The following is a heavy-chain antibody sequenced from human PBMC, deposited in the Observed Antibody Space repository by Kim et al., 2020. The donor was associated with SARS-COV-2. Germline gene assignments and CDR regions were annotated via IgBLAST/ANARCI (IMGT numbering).Heavy chain of an antibody. D-gene: IGHD1-7*01. CDR3: AKDDDHGTTWFNWFDP. J-gene: IGHJ5*02. CDR1: GFTFNNYA. V-gene: IGHV3-23*01. Sequence: GGSLRLSCAASGFTFNNYAMTWVRQAPGKGLEWVSAIGGNANGENTYYADSVKGRFTISRDNFRNTVYLQMNSLRVEDTAVYYCAKDDDHGTTWFNWFDPWGQGTLVTVSS. CDR2: IGGNANGENT.